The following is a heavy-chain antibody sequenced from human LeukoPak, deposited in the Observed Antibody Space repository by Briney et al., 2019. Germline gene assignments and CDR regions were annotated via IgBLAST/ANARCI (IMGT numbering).Heavy chain of an antibody. D-gene: IGHD3-10*01. Sequence: SETLSLTCTVSGGSISTYYWSWIRQPPGKGLEWIGYIYYTGSTNYNPSLKSRVTISVDTSKNQFSLKLSSVTAADTAVYYCARPYRGLLDYWGQGTLVTVSS. CDR1: GGSISTYY. J-gene: IGHJ4*02. CDR3: ARPYRGLLDY. V-gene: IGHV4-59*08. CDR2: IYYTGST.